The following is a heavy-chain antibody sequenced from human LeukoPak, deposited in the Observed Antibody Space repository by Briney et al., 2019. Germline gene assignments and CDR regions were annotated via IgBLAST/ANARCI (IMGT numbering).Heavy chain of an antibody. D-gene: IGHD6-19*01. CDR3: ARGSGWVDY. CDR1: GFTFSGYW. V-gene: IGHV3-7*01. CDR2: IKQDGSEK. J-gene: IGHJ4*02. Sequence: PGGSLRLSCAASGFTFSGYWISWVGQAPGRGREGVANIKQDGSEKYYVDSVKGRFTISRDNAKNSLYLQMNSLRAEDTAVYYCARGSGWVDYWGQGTLVTVSS.